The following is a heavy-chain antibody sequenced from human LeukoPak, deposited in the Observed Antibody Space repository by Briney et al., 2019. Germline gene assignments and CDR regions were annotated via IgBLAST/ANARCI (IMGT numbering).Heavy chain of an antibody. Sequence: SVKVSCKASGYTFTSYAFRWMRQAPGQGLEWMGRIIPILGIANYAQKFQGRVTITADKSTSTAYMELSSLRSEDTAVYYCATGGYYGSGSYPFFDYWGQGTLVTVSS. V-gene: IGHV1-69*04. CDR2: IIPILGIA. D-gene: IGHD3-10*01. J-gene: IGHJ4*02. CDR1: GYTFTSYA. CDR3: ATGGYYGSGSYPFFDY.